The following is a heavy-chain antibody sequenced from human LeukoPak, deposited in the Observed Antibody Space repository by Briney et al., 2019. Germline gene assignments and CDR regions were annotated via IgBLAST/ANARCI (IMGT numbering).Heavy chain of an antibody. CDR2: ISGDGGTT. CDR1: GFTFSSFA. Sequence: GGYLRLSGSTSGFTFSSFAMSWVRQAPGKGLEWVSGISGDGGTTHYADSGKGRFTISRDNSTNTLYLQMNSLSAADTALYYCAKWEYGSAAGYFDYWGQGTLVTVSS. D-gene: IGHD3-10*01. J-gene: IGHJ4*02. V-gene: IGHV3-23*01. CDR3: AKWEYGSAAGYFDY.